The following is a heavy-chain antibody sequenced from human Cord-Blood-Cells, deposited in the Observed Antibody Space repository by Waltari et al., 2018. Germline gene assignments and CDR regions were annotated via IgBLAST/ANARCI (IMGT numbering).Heavy chain of an antibody. CDR1: GGSISSYY. J-gene: IGHJ6*02. V-gene: IGHV4-59*01. CDR3: AREGGDFWSGYYFHYYYGMDV. CDR2: IYYSGST. D-gene: IGHD3-3*01. Sequence: QVQLQESGPGLVKPSETLSLTCTVSGGSISSYYWSWIPQPPGKGLAWIGYIYYSGSTTYNPSLKSRDTISVDTSKNQFSLKLSSVTAADTAVYYCAREGGDFWSGYYFHYYYGMDVWGQGTTVTVSS.